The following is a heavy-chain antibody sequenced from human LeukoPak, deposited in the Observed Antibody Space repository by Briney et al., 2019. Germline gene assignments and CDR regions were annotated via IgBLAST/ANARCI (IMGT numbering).Heavy chain of an antibody. CDR3: AKDRYYDSSGPPDY. Sequence: PGGSLRLSCAASGFTVSSNYMSWVRQAPGKGLEWVSVIYSGGSTYYADSVKGRFTISRDNSKNTLYLQMNSLRAEDTAVYYCAKDRYYDSSGPPDYWGQGTLVTVSS. J-gene: IGHJ4*02. D-gene: IGHD3-22*01. CDR1: GFTVSSNY. CDR2: IYSGGST. V-gene: IGHV3-53*01.